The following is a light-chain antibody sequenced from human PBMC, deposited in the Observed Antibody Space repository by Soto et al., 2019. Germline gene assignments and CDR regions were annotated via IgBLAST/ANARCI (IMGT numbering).Light chain of an antibody. CDR3: QQRNVWPPIT. Sequence: EIVLTQSPGTLSLSPGERATLSCRASQSIRTSLAWYQQKPGQAPRLVIFDASNRANGVPARFGGSGSGTDFTLTINSLEHEDFAVYYCQQRNVWPPITFGQGTRLEIK. V-gene: IGKV3-11*01. CDR1: QSIRTS. CDR2: DAS. J-gene: IGKJ5*01.